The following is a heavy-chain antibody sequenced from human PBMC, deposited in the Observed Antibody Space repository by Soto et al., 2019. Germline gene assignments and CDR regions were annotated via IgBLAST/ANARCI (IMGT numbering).Heavy chain of an antibody. CDR2: ISGRGGSR. J-gene: IGHJ4*02. D-gene: IGHD6-13*01. CDR1: GFTFDSYA. V-gene: IGHV3-23*01. Sequence: GGSLRLSCAASGFTFDSYAMNWVRQAPGKGLEWVSAISGRGGSRYYADSVKGRFTISRDNSKNTLYLQMNSLRAEDTAVYYCAKVPSDSSRHYFDYWGQGTLVTVSS. CDR3: AKVPSDSSRHYFDY.